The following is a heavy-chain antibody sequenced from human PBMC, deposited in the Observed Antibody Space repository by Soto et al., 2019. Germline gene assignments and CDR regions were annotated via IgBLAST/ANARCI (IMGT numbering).Heavy chain of an antibody. V-gene: IGHV3-33*01. CDR2: IWYDGSNK. J-gene: IGHJ6*02. CDR3: ATDRGRSSGYYDTYYYGMVV. CDR1: GFTFSSYG. Sequence: GGSLRLSCAASGFTFSSYGMLWVRQAPGKGLEWVAVIWYDGSNKYNADSVKSRFTISRDNSKNTLYLQMNSLRAEDTAVYYCATDRGRSSGYYDTYYYGMVVWGQGTTVTVSS. D-gene: IGHD3-22*01.